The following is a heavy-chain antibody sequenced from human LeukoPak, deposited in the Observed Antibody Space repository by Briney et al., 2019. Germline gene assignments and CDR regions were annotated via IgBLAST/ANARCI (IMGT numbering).Heavy chain of an antibody. V-gene: IGHV3-74*01. CDR1: GFNFTSYW. J-gene: IGHJ3*02. CDR3: ARAETQIHAFDI. D-gene: IGHD5-24*01. Sequence: GGSLRLSCAASGFNFTSYWLHWVRQAPGKGLVWVSRINSDGSSTHNADAVKGRFTISRDSAKNTLYLQMNSLRAEDTAVYYCARAETQIHAFDIWGRGTMVTVSS. CDR2: INSDGSST.